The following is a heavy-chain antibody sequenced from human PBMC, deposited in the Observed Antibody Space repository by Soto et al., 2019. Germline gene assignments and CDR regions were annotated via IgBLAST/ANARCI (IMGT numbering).Heavy chain of an antibody. CDR1: GYTFTSYG. J-gene: IGHJ6*03. CDR3: AIWPAAMRFDYYNYYMDV. CDR2: ISGYNGNT. V-gene: IGHV1-18*01. Sequence: QVHLVQSGAEVKKPGASVKVSCKASGYTFTSYGFSWVRQAPGQGLEWMGWISGYNGNTNYEQKFQGRVTMTTDTSTNTAYMELRSLRSDDTAVYYCAIWPAAMRFDYYNYYMDVWGKGTTVIVSS. D-gene: IGHD2-2*01.